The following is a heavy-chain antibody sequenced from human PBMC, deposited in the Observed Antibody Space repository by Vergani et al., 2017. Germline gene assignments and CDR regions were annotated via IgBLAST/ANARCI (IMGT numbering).Heavy chain of an antibody. D-gene: IGHD2-15*01. CDR3: ASFSTVAGYFDY. CDR2: IYHSGRT. V-gene: IGHV4-4*02. CDR1: GGSISSSNW. J-gene: IGHJ4*02. Sequence: QVQLQESGPGLVKPSGTLSLTCAVSGGSISSSNWWSWVRQPPGKGLEWIGEIYHSGRTTYNPSLKSRVTISVDQSKNQFSLKLSSVTAADTAVYYCASFSTVAGYFDYWGQGTLVTVSS.